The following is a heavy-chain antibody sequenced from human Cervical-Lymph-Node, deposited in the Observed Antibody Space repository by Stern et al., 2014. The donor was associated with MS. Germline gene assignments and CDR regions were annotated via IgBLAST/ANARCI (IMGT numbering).Heavy chain of an antibody. CDR2: IYSSGTT. V-gene: IGHV4-61*02. Sequence: QVQLVESGPGLVKPSQTLSLTCTVSGDSISSGNYYWSWIRQPAGKGLEWIGRIYSSGTTYYKPSLRSRVTISIDTSTNHSPLKLTSGTATDTAVYYCATQGRALAPDWGQGTLVTVSS. CDR1: GDSISSGNYY. CDR3: ATQGRALAPD. J-gene: IGHJ4*02.